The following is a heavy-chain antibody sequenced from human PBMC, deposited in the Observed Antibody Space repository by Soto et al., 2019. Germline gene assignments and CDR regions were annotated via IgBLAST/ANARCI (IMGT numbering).Heavy chain of an antibody. V-gene: IGHV3-53*01. J-gene: IGHJ5*02. CDR3: ARGVNDDT. CDR2: IHTSGDT. CDR1: GFSVGGNH. D-gene: IGHD2-8*01. Sequence: GGSLRLSCAASGFSVGGNHLSWVRQAPGKGLEWVAVIHTSGDTYYADSVRGRFTISRDNSKNMVYLQMNSLGVGDTAMYFCARGVNDDTWGQGTQVTVSS.